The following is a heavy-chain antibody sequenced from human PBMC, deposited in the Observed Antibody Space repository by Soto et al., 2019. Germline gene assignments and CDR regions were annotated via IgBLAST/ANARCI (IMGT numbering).Heavy chain of an antibody. CDR3: AKQASVVYDSSGYYHDFDD. Sequence: PGGSLRLSCAASGFTFSSYAMSWVRQAPGKGLEWVSAISGSGGSTYYADSVKGRFTISRDNSKNTLYLQMNSLRAEDTAVYYCAKQASVVYDSSGYYHDFDDWGQGTPVTVSS. V-gene: IGHV3-23*01. CDR1: GFTFSSYA. CDR2: ISGSGGST. J-gene: IGHJ4*02. D-gene: IGHD3-22*01.